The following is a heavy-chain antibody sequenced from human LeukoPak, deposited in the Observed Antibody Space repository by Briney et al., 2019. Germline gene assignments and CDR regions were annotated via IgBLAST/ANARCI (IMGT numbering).Heavy chain of an antibody. V-gene: IGHV1-18*01. CDR1: GYTFTCYG. Sequence: ASVKVSCKASGYTFTCYGISWVRQAPGQGLEWMGWISAYNGNTNYAQKLQGRVTMTTDTSTSTAYIELRSLRSDDTAVYYCARSIGGSGSYYDYWGQGTLVTVSS. CDR3: ARSIGGSGSYYDY. J-gene: IGHJ4*02. D-gene: IGHD1-26*01. CDR2: ISAYNGNT.